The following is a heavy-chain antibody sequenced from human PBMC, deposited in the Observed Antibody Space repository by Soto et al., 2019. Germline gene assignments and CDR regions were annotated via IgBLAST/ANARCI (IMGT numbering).Heavy chain of an antibody. CDR2: INADNGNT. V-gene: IGHV1-3*01. Sequence: QVQLVQSGAEVKKPGASVKVSCKASGYTFTSYAMHWVRQAPGQRREWMGWINADNGNTKYSKKFQSRVTITRDTSASPAYRELSSLKSEDTAVYYCARDPGYSYGYNWGQGTLVTVSS. CDR3: ARDPGYSYGYN. J-gene: IGHJ4*02. CDR1: GYTFTSYA. D-gene: IGHD5-18*01.